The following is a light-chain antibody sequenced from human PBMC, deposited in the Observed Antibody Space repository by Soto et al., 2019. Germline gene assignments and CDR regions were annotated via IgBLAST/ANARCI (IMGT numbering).Light chain of an antibody. CDR1: FSDVGSYNL. CDR3: CSYAGSSTVV. CDR2: EDT. J-gene: IGLJ2*01. V-gene: IGLV2-23*01. Sequence: QSALTQPASVSGSPGQSITISCTGTFSDVGSYNLDSWYQQHPGKAPKLMIYEDTKRPSGVSNRFSGSKSGYTASLTISGLQAEDEADYYCCSYAGSSTVVFGGGTKLTVL.